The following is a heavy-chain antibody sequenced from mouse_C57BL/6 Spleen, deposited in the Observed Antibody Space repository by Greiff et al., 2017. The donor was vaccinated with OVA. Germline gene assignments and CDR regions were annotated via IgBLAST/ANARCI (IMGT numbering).Heavy chain of an antibody. CDR3: ARPTYYYAMDD. CDR2: ISSGSSTI. J-gene: IGHJ4*01. V-gene: IGHV5-17*01. D-gene: IGHD5-5*01. CDR1: GFTFSDYG. Sequence: EVMLVESGGGLVKPGGSLKLSCAASGFTFSDYGMHWVRQAPEKGLEWVAYISSGSSTIYYADTVKGRFTISRDNAKNTLFLQMTSLRSEDTAMYYCARPTYYYAMDDWGQGTSVTVSS.